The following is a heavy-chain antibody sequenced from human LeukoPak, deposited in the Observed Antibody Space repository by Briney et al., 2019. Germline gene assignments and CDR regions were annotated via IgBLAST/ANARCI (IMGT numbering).Heavy chain of an antibody. J-gene: IGHJ4*02. CDR1: GYGFSSYW. Sequence: GESLEISCKGSGYGFSSYWIGWVRQMPGKGLEWMGIIYPGDSETRYSPSFQGQVTMSADKSINTAYLQWSSLKASDTAMYYCARQRSLDYWGQGTLVTVSS. CDR3: ARQRSLDY. CDR2: IYPGDSET. V-gene: IGHV5-51*01.